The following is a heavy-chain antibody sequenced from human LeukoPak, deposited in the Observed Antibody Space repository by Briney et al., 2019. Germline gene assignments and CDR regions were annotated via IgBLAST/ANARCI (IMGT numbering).Heavy chain of an antibody. J-gene: IGHJ4*02. CDR3: AKDHYYDSNGYPLIDY. Sequence: GGSLRLSCAASGFTFSSYGMHWVRQAPGKGLEWVAVIWYDGSNKYYADSVKGRFTISRDNSKNTLYLQMNSLRAEDTAVYYRAKDHYYDSNGYPLIDYWGQGTLVTVSS. CDR1: GFTFSSYG. D-gene: IGHD3-22*01. V-gene: IGHV3-33*06. CDR2: IWYDGSNK.